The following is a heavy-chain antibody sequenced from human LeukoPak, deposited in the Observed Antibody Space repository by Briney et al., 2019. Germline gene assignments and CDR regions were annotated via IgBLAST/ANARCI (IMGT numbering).Heavy chain of an antibody. CDR1: GFTFNYYE. CDR2: ISGSGTTI. V-gene: IGHV3-48*03. CDR3: ARDVIVGASGVYDYYGLDV. Sequence: GGSLRLSCAASGFTFNYYEMHWVRQAPGKGLDWVSYISGSGTTIYYADSVKGRFTISRDNAKNSLYLQMNTLRAEDTAVYYCARDVIVGASGVYDYYGLDVWGQGTMVTVSS. J-gene: IGHJ6*02. D-gene: IGHD1-26*01.